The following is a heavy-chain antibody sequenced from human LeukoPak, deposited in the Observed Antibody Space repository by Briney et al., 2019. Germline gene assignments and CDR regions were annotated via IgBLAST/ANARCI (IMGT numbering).Heavy chain of an antibody. V-gene: IGHV4-59*01. Sequence: SETLSLTCTVSGGSISSYYWSWIRQPPGKRLEWIGHIYYSGSTNYNPSLKSRVTMSADTSKNQFSLKLSSVTAADTALYYCARDQGTWWFDPWGQGTLVTVS. CDR1: GGSISSYY. CDR2: IYYSGST. CDR3: ARDQGTWWFDP. D-gene: IGHD3-10*01. J-gene: IGHJ5*02.